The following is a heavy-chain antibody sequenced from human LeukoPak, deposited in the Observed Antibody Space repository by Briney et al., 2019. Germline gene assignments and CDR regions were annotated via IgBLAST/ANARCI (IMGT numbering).Heavy chain of an antibody. CDR1: GGTFSSYD. Sequence: SVKVSCKASGGTFSSYDISWVRQAPGQGLEWMGGIMPISGTANYAQKFQGRVAITADKPTNTAYMELSSLRSEDTAVYYCASGRTDIVVVPATLRNYYFDYWGQGTLVTVSS. D-gene: IGHD2-2*01. CDR3: ASGRTDIVVVPATLRNYYFDY. V-gene: IGHV1-69*06. J-gene: IGHJ4*02. CDR2: IMPISGTA.